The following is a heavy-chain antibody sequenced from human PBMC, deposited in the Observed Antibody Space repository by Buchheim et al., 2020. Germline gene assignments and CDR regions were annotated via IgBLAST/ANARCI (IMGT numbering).Heavy chain of an antibody. CDR2: ISGSGVST. D-gene: IGHD3-3*01. CDR3: AKESGVVNPSYYYYGMDV. CDR1: GFTFSSYA. J-gene: IGHJ6*02. V-gene: IGHV3-23*01. Sequence: EVQLLESGGGLVQPGGSLRLSCAASGFTFSSYAMCWVRQAPGKGLEWVSAISGSGVSTYYADSVKGRFTISRDNSKNTLYLKMNRLRDGDTAVYYCAKESGVVNPSYYYYGMDVWGQGTT.